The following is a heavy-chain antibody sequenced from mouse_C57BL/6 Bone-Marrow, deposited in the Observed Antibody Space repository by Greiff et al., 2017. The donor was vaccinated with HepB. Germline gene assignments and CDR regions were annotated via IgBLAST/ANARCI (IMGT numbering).Heavy chain of an antibody. V-gene: IGHV1-5*01. D-gene: IGHD1-1*01. CDR1: GYTFTSYW. J-gene: IGHJ2*01. Sequence: VQLQQSGTVLARPGASVKMSCKTSGYTFTSYWMHWVKQRPGQGLEWTGAIYPGNSDTSYNQKFKGKAKLTAVTSASTAYMELSSLTNEDSAVYYCTRFHYYGSSHYYFDYWGQGTTLTVSS. CDR3: TRFHYYGSSHYYFDY. CDR2: IYPGNSDT.